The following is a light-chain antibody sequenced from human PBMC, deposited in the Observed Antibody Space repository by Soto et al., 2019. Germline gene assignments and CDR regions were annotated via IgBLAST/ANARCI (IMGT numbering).Light chain of an antibody. V-gene: IGLV2-14*01. Sequence: VLTQPPSVSGSPGQSITVSCTGTSSDIGASNFVSWYQHRPGRAPKVIIFEATNRPSGVSNRFSGSKSGITASLTISGLQADDAAEYFCISYKPDDTFLFGTGTKVTVL. J-gene: IGLJ1*01. CDR3: ISYKPDDTFL. CDR1: SSDIGASNF. CDR2: EAT.